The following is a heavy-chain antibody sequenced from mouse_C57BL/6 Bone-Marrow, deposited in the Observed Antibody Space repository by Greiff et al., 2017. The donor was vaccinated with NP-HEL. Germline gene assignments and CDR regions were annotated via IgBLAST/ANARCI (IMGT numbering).Heavy chain of an antibody. J-gene: IGHJ2*01. CDR1: GYTFTDYY. CDR2: INPYTGGT. Sequence: EVQLQQSGPVLVKPGASVKMSCKASGYTFTDYYMNWVKQSHGKSLEWIGVINPYTGGTSYNQKFKGKATLTVDKSSSTAYMELNSLTSEDSAVYYCARSDYYYGSRYYFDYWGQGTTRTVSS. V-gene: IGHV1-19*01. D-gene: IGHD1-1*01. CDR3: ARSDYYYGSRYYFDY.